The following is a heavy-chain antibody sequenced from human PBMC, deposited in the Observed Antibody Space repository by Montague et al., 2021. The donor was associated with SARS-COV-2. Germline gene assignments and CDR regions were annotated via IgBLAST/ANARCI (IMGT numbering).Heavy chain of an antibody. J-gene: IGHJ3*01. Sequence: SETLSLTCAVYSGSFSDFYWTWIRQSPGKGLEWMGEINHTGSATYNPPLKGRVTLSRDTSKNQFSLKLQSVTPAATAVCYCAGGQVTISGGLIFIPAAGHLDGWGQGTSVTVSS. D-gene: IGHD3-3*01. V-gene: IGHV4-34*01. CDR2: INHTGSA. CDR1: SGSFSDFY. CDR3: AGGQVTISGGLIFIPAAGHLDG.